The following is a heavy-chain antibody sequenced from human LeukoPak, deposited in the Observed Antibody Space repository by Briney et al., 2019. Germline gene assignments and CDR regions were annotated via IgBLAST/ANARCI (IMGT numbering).Heavy chain of an antibody. Sequence: GSSVKVSCKASGGTFSNYVINWVRQATGQGLEWMGWMNPNSGNTGYAQKFQGRVTMTRNTSISTAYMELSSLRSEDTAVYYCARGRLPDIVVVPAAMEWKYYYYYYMDVWGKGTTVTISS. CDR2: MNPNSGNT. CDR1: GGTFSNYV. V-gene: IGHV1-8*02. J-gene: IGHJ6*03. CDR3: ARGRLPDIVVVPAAMEWKYYYYYYMDV. D-gene: IGHD2-2*01.